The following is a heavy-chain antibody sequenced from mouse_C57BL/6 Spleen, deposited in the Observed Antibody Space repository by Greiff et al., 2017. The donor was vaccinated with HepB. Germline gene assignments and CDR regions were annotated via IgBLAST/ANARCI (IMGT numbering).Heavy chain of an antibody. V-gene: IGHV1-26*01. CDR3: ARGDYYGSRFAD. CDR1: GYTFTDYY. Sequence: EVQLQQSGPELVKPGASVKISCKASGYTFTDYYMNWVKQSHGKSLEWIGDINPNNGGTSYNQKFKGKATLTVDKSSSTAYMELRSLTSEDSAVYYGARGDYYGSRFADWGQGTLVTVAA. CDR2: INPNNGGT. D-gene: IGHD1-1*01. J-gene: IGHJ3*01.